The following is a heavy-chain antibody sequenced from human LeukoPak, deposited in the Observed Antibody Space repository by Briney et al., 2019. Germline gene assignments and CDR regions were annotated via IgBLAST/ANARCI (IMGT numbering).Heavy chain of an antibody. V-gene: IGHV3-30*18. D-gene: IGHD4-17*01. CDR1: GFTFSSYG. J-gene: IGHJ4*02. CDR3: AKDDGDYAELPVDYFDY. Sequence: PGGSLRLSCAASGFTFSSYGMHWVRQAPGKGLEWVAVISYDGSNKYYADSVKGRFTISRDNSKNTLYLQMNSLRAEDTAVYYCAKDDGDYAELPVDYFDYWGQGTLVTVSS. CDR2: ISYDGSNK.